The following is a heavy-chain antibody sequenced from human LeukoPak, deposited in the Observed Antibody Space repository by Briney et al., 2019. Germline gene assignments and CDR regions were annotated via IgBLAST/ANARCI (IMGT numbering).Heavy chain of an antibody. Sequence: SETLSLTCAVYGGSFSGYYWSWIRQPPGKGLEWIGEINHSGSSNYNPSLKSRVTISVDTSKNQFSLKLSSVTAADTAVYYCARAGNGILTGYFQNWYFDLWGRGTLVTVSS. CDR1: GGSFSGYY. V-gene: IGHV4-34*01. J-gene: IGHJ2*01. CDR3: ARAGNGILTGYFQNWYFDL. CDR2: INHSGSS. D-gene: IGHD3-9*01.